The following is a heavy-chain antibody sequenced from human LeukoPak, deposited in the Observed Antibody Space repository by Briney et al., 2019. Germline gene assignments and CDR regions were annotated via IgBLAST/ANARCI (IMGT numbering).Heavy chain of an antibody. CDR1: SGSISSTNYC. J-gene: IGHJ6*03. D-gene: IGHD6-19*01. Sequence: SETLSLTCTVSSGSISSTNYCWGWIRQPPGKGLEWIGSIYYSGSTYYNPSLKSRVTISVDTSKNQFSLKLSSVTAADTAVYYCARLISSGWYSDYYYYMDVWGKGTTVTISS. CDR2: IYYSGST. V-gene: IGHV4-39*01. CDR3: ARLISSGWYSDYYYYMDV.